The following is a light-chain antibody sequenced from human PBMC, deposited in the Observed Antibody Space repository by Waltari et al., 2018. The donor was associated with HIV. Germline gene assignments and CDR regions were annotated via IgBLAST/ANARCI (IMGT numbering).Light chain of an antibody. CDR1: QSISSD. J-gene: IGKJ2*01. CDR3: QQYINWPPYT. CDR2: DAA. V-gene: IGKV3-15*01. Sequence: EIVMTQSPATLYVSPGGRATLACRASQSISSDLAWYQQRPGQAPRLLIYDAATRATGIPARFSGSGSGTEFTLIISSLQSDDFAVYYCQQYINWPPYTFGQATKLEIK.